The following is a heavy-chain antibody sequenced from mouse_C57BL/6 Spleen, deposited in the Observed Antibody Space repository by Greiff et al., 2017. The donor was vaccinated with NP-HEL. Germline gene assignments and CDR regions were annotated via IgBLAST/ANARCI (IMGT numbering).Heavy chain of an antibody. CDR1: GFTFSSYA. CDR2: ISSGGDYI. CDR3: TRDSYDYRFAY. J-gene: IGHJ3*01. V-gene: IGHV5-9-1*02. Sequence: EVKLVESGEGLVKPGGSLKLSCAASGFTFSSYAMSWVRQTPEKRLEWVAYISSGGDYIYYADTVKGRFTISRDNARNTLYLQMSSLKSEDTAMYYCTRDSYDYRFAYWGQGTLVTVSA. D-gene: IGHD2-4*01.